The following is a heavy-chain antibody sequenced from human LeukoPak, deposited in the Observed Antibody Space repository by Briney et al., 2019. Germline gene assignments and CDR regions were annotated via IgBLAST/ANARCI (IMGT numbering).Heavy chain of an antibody. D-gene: IGHD2-15*01. V-gene: IGHV7-4-1*02. CDR1: GYTFTGYY. J-gene: IGHJ5*02. Sequence: GASVKVSCKASGYTFTGYYMHWVRQAPGQGLEWMGWINTNTGNPTYAQGFTGRFVFSLDTSVSTAYLQISSLKAEDTAVYYCARDGYCSGGSCYLLFHDTYNWFDPWGQGTLVTVSS. CDR2: INTNTGNP. CDR3: ARDGYCSGGSCYLLFHDTYNWFDP.